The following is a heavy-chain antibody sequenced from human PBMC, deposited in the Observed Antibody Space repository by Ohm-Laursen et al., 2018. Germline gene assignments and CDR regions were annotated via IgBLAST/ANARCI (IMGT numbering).Heavy chain of an antibody. D-gene: IGHD2-21*02. CDR1: GGSISSYY. CDR2: IHSSGST. J-gene: IGHJ3*02. Sequence: SETLSLTCTVSGGSISSYYWSWIRQPAGEGLEWIGRIHSSGSTNYNPSLQSRVTMSEDASKNQFSLRLSSVTAADTAVYFCARRDITKAFNIWGQGTLVTVSS. V-gene: IGHV4-4*07. CDR3: ARRDITKAFNI.